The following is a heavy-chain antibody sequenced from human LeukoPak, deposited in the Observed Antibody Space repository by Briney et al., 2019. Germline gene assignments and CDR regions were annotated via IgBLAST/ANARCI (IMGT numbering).Heavy chain of an antibody. V-gene: IGHV3-49*03. J-gene: IGHJ4*02. CDR3: TRGRWGSSGCSRGYYFDY. CDR2: IRSKAYGGTT. D-gene: IGHD6-19*01. CDR1: GFTFGDYA. Sequence: GGSLRLSCTASGFTFGDYAMSWFHQAPGKGLEWVGFIRSKAYGGTTEYAASVKGRFTISRDDSKSIAYLQMNSLKTEDTAVYYCTRGRWGSSGCSRGYYFDYWGQGTLVTVSS.